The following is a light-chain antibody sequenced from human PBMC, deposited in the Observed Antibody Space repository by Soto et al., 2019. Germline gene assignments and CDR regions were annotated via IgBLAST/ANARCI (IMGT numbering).Light chain of an antibody. J-gene: IGKJ1*01. CDR3: QHRCRTPVT. CDR1: QGISSW. V-gene: IGKV1-12*01. Sequence: DLQRVESRTCVAPAVGDRVTITCRASQGISSWLAWYQHKPGAAPKLLIYAASSLQSGVPSRFIFSGPGTAYKITRSSRQSGCFAIPIYQHRCRTPVTFSQGTKVDIK. CDR2: AAS.